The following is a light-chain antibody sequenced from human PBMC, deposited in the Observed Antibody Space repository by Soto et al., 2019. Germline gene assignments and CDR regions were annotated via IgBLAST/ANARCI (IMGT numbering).Light chain of an antibody. CDR2: GNG. Sequence: QSVLTQPPSVAGSPGQSVTISCSGTSSSIGAVYEVHWYHQLPGTAPKLVVSGNGNRPSGVPDRLSASKSGTSASLAITGIQAEDEGHYFCQSYDKRLTAYVFGTGTKVTVL. CDR1: SSSIGAVYE. CDR3: QSYDKRLTAYV. V-gene: IGLV1-40*01. J-gene: IGLJ1*01.